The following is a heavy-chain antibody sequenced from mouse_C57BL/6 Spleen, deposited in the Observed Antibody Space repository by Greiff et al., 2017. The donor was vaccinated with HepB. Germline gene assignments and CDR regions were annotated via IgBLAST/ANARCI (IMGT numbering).Heavy chain of an antibody. J-gene: IGHJ2*01. D-gene: IGHD1-1*01. CDR1: GYTFTSYD. CDR3: AREITTVVATFDY. CDR2: IYPGSGST. V-gene: IGHV1-55*01. Sequence: GPELVKPGASVKLSCKASGYTFTSYDINWVKQRPGQGLEWIGDIYPGSGSTNYNEKFKSKATLTVDTSSSTAYMQLSSLTSEDSAVYYCAREITTVVATFDYWGQGTTLTVSS.